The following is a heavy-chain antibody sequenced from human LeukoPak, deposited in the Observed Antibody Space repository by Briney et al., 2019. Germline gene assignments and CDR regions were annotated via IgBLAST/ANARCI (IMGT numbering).Heavy chain of an antibody. CDR1: GFTFSSYS. Sequence: PGGSLRLSCAASGFTFSSYSMNWVRQAPGKGLEWVSSISSSSSYIYYADSVKGRFTISRDNAKNSLYLQMNSLRAEDTAVYYCARGEYGDYAIDYWGQGTLVTVSS. CDR3: ARGEYGDYAIDY. CDR2: ISSSSSYI. V-gene: IGHV3-21*01. J-gene: IGHJ4*02. D-gene: IGHD4-17*01.